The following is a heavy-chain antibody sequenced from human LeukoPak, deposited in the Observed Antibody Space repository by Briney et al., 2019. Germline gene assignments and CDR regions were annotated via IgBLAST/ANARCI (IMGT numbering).Heavy chain of an antibody. Sequence: GRSLRLSCAASGFTFDDYAMHWVRQAPGKGLEWVSGISWNSGSIGYADSVKGRFTISRDNSKNTLYLQMNSLRAEDTAVYYCAKVIITIGYDSSGYDYFDYWGQGTLVTVSS. CDR1: GFTFDDYA. J-gene: IGHJ4*02. V-gene: IGHV3-9*01. CDR3: AKVIITIGYDSSGYDYFDY. D-gene: IGHD3-22*01. CDR2: ISWNSGSI.